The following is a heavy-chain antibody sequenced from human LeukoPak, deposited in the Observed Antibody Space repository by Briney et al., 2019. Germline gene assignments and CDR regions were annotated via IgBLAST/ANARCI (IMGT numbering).Heavy chain of an antibody. CDR2: INHSGST. CDR3: RRTDYGDYVGPFDY. J-gene: IGHJ4*02. CDR1: GGSISSSSYY. Sequence: SETLSLTCTVSGGSISSSSYYWSWIRQPPGKGLEWIGEINHSGSTNYNPSLKSRVTISVDTSKNQFSLKLSSVTAADTAVYYCRRTDYGDYVGPFDYWGQGTLVTVSS. V-gene: IGHV4-39*07. D-gene: IGHD4-17*01.